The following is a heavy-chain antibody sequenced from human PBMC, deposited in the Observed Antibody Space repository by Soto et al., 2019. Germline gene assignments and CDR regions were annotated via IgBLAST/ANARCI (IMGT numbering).Heavy chain of an antibody. CDR2: ISYDGSNK. Sequence: GGSVRLSCAASGFTFSSYAMHWVRQAPGKGLEWVAVISYDGSNKYYADSVKGRFTISRDNSKNTLYLQMNSLRAEDTAVYYCARAGGRDPAGRWWLLLPPFDYWGQGTLVTVSS. V-gene: IGHV3-30-3*01. CDR1: GFTFSSYA. J-gene: IGHJ4*02. CDR3: ARAGGRDPAGRWWLLLPPFDY. D-gene: IGHD3-22*01.